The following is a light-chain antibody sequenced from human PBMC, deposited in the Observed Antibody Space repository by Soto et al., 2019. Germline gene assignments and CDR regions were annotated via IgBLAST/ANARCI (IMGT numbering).Light chain of an antibody. CDR3: QTWGTGIRV. CDR2: VNSDGSH. V-gene: IGLV4-69*01. Sequence: QLVLTQSPSASASLGASVKLTCTLSSGHSNYAIAWHQQQPEKGPRYLMKVNSDGSHRKGDGIPDRFSGSSSGAQRYLTIYSLQSEDEADYYCQTWGTGIRVFGTGTKVTVL. CDR1: SGHSNYA. J-gene: IGLJ1*01.